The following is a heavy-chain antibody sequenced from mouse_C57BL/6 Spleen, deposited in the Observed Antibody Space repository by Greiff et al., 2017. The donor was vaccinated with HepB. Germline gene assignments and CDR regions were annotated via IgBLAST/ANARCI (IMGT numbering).Heavy chain of an antibody. V-gene: IGHV1-59*01. CDR1: GYTLTSYW. Sequence: QVQLQQPGAELVRPGTSVKLSCKASGYTLTSYWMHWVKQRPGQGLEWIGVIDPSDSYTNYNQKFKGKATLTVDTSSSTAYMQLSSLTSEDSAVYYCARSLYYDYDDWFAYWGQGTLVTVSA. CDR3: ARSLYYDYDDWFAY. D-gene: IGHD2-4*01. J-gene: IGHJ3*01. CDR2: IDPSDSYT.